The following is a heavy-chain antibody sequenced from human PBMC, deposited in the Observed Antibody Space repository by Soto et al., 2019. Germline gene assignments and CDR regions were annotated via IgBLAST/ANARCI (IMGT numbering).Heavy chain of an antibody. V-gene: IGHV3-21*01. CDR1: GFTFSSYS. D-gene: IGHD6-6*01. CDR3: AGSIAARPSAFYI. J-gene: IGHJ3*02. Sequence: GGSLRLSCAASGFTFSSYSMNWVRQAPGKGLEWVSSISSSSSYIYYADSVKGRFTISRDNAKNSLYLQMNSLRAEDTAVYYCAGSIAARPSAFYIWGQGTMVTVSS. CDR2: ISSSSSYI.